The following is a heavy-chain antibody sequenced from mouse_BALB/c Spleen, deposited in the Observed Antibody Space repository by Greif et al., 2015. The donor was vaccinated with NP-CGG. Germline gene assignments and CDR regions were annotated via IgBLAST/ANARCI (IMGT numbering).Heavy chain of an antibody. J-gene: IGHJ4*01. CDR1: GFTFSDYY. Sequence: EVQLVESGGGLVKPGGSLKLSCAASGFTFSDYYMYWVRQTREKRLEWVATISDGGSYTYYPDSVKGRFTISRDNAKNNLYLQMSSLKSEDTAMYYCARDYYGSSYAMDYWGQGTSVTVSS. CDR3: ARDYYGSSYAMDY. D-gene: IGHD1-1*01. V-gene: IGHV5-4*02. CDR2: ISDGGSYT.